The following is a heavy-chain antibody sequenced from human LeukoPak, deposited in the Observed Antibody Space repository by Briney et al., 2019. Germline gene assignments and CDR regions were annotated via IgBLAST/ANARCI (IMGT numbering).Heavy chain of an antibody. J-gene: IGHJ6*04. CDR2: NNAGNGDT. CDR1: GYTFTSYA. CDR3: ARCGPGSTSCYNKGNIGMDV. D-gene: IGHD2-2*02. Sequence: ASVKVSCKSSGYTFTSYAMHWVRQAPGQKLEWMGWNNAGNGDTKYPQKLQGRVTITRDTSASTAYMELSSLRSEDTAVYYCARCGPGSTSCYNKGNIGMDVWGKGTTVTVSS. V-gene: IGHV1-3*01.